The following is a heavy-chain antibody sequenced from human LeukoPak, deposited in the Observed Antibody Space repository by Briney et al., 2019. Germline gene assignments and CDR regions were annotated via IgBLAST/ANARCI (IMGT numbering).Heavy chain of an antibody. V-gene: IGHV3-30*04. D-gene: IGHD1-26*01. CDR3: AKVEGTGSYMYAFDI. Sequence: GGSLRLSCAASGFTFSDYAMHWVRQAPGKGLEWVAVISSDGINKDYLDSVKGRFTISRDNSKNTLYLQMNSLRAEDTAVYYCAKVEGTGSYMYAFDIWCQGTMVTVSS. CDR1: GFTFSDYA. CDR2: ISSDGINK. J-gene: IGHJ3*02.